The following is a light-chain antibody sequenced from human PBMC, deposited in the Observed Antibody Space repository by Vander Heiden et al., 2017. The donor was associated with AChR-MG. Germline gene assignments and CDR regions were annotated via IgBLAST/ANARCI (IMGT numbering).Light chain of an antibody. V-gene: IGLV2-14*03. J-gene: IGLJ1*01. CDR2: DVS. CDR1: SSDVGAYNY. Sequence: QSALTQPASVSGSPGQSITISCTGTSSDVGAYNYVSWYQQHPGNAPKFRMYDVSNRPSGVSNRVSGSKSGNKASPTISGLQAEDEADDYCSSYTSSSTLVFGTGTKVTVL. CDR3: SSYTSSSTLV.